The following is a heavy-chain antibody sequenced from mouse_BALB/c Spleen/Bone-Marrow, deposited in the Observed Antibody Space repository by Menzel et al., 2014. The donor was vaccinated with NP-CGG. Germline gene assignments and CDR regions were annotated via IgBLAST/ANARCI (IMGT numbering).Heavy chain of an antibody. CDR2: ISSGSSTI. J-gene: IGHJ4*01. CDR1: GFTFSSFG. Sequence: EVKVVESGGGLVQPGGSRKLSCAASGFTFSSFGMHWVRQAPEKGLEWVAYISSGSSTIHYADTVKGRFTIPRDNPKNTLLLQMTSLRSEDTAMYYCARGRPIYYGNLYAMDYWGQGTSVTVSS. CDR3: ARGRPIYYGNLYAMDY. D-gene: IGHD2-1*01. V-gene: IGHV5-17*02.